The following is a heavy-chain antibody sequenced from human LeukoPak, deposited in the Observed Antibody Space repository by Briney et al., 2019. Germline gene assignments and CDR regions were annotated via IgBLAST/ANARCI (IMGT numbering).Heavy chain of an antibody. CDR2: ISAYNGNT. D-gene: IGHD3-22*01. V-gene: IGHV1-18*01. J-gene: IGHJ3*02. CDR1: GYTFTSYG. CDR3: ARDRDVYEYYYDPGDI. Sequence: ASVKVSCKASGYTFTSYGISWVRQAPGQGLEWMGWISAYNGNTNYAQKLQGRVTMTTDTSTSTAYMELRSLRSDNTAVYYCARDRDVYEYYYDPGDIWGQGTMVTVSS.